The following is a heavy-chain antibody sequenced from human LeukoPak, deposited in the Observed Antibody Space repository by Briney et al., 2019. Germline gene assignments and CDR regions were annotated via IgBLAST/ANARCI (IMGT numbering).Heavy chain of an antibody. D-gene: IGHD3-10*01. CDR1: GFTFSDYY. Sequence: PGGSLRLSCAASGFTFSDYYMSWIRQAPGKGLEWVSYISSSGSTIYYADSVKGRFTISRDNSKNTLYLQMNSLRAEDTAVYYCAKDTYYGSGSLDAFDIWGQGTMVTVSS. V-gene: IGHV3-11*01. CDR3: AKDTYYGSGSLDAFDI. CDR2: ISSSGSTI. J-gene: IGHJ3*02.